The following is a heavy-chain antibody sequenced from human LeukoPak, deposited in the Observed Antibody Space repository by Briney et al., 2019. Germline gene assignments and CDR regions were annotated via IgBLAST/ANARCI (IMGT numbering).Heavy chain of an antibody. CDR1: GGSISSSSYY. CDR2: IYYSGST. Sequence: SETLSLTCTVSGGSISSSSYYWGWIRQPPGKGLEWIGSIYYSGSTYYNPSLKGRVTISVDTSENQFSLKLSSVTAADTAVYYCARQEYSSGYYWGQGTLVTVSS. V-gene: IGHV4-39*01. CDR3: ARQEYSSGYY. D-gene: IGHD6-19*01. J-gene: IGHJ4*02.